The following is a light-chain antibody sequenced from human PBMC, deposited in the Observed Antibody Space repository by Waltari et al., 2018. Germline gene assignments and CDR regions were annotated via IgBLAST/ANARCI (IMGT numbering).Light chain of an antibody. CDR3: QQYKTYWT. CDR2: KAS. J-gene: IGKJ1*01. V-gene: IGKV1-5*03. CDR1: QSISTW. Sequence: DIQMTQSPSTLSASVGDRVTITCRASQSISTWLSWYQQKPGKAPHLLLYKASTLASGVPSRFSGSGSGTEFTLTSSSRQTDDFATYYCQQYKTYWTCGQGTKVEIK.